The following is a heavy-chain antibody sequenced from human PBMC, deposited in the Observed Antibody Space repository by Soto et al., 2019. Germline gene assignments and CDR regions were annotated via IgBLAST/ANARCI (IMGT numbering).Heavy chain of an antibody. V-gene: IGHV4-39*01. D-gene: IGHD3-9*01. J-gene: IGHJ4*02. CDR1: DDSINSDKYY. Sequence: QLQLQESGPGLVKPSETLSLTCSVSDDSINSDKYYWGWIRQPPGKGLEWIGSIYYRGNAYYNPSLPTRVTISLGRSKSQFSLKLNSVTAADSAVYFCARLEGLATISYYFDFWGPGALVTVSS. CDR2: IYYRGNA. CDR3: ARLEGLATISYYFDF.